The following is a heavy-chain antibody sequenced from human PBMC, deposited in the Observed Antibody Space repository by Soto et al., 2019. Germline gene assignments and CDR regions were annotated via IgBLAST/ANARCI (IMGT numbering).Heavy chain of an antibody. V-gene: IGHV4-30-2*01. D-gene: IGHD5-12*01. CDR1: GASLSRGDYS. CDR3: ARVAYSGFDYFFDS. Sequence: SQTMSLTWAVSGASLSRGDYSCSWVRQQPGTGLEWIGHIHHGGTPYYKASLKSRVTISQDRSKNHFSLSLSSVTAADTAMYFCARVAYSGFDYFFDSWGQGILLTVSS. CDR2: IHHGGTP. J-gene: IGHJ4*02.